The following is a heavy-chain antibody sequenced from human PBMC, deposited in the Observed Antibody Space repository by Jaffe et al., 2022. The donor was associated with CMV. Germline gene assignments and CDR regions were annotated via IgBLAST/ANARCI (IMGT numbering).Heavy chain of an antibody. CDR1: GFTFSDYY. CDR2: ISSSGSTI. Sequence: QVQLVESGGGLVKPGGSLRLSCAASGFTFSDYYMSWIRQAPGKGLEWVSYISSSGSTIYYADSVKGRFTISRDNAKNSLYLQMNSLRAEDTAVYYCARGAPYSSSPLSNYYYYYGMDVWGQGTTVTVSS. D-gene: IGHD6-6*01. V-gene: IGHV3-11*01. CDR3: ARGAPYSSSPLSNYYYYYGMDV. J-gene: IGHJ6*02.